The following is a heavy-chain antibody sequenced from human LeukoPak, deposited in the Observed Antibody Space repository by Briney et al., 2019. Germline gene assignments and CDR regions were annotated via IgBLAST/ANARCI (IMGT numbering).Heavy chain of an antibody. D-gene: IGHD3-3*01. CDR3: ARNLWRSGYSPKFDY. CDR1: GYTLTELS. Sequence: ASVKVSCKVSGYTLTELSMHWVRQAPGQGLEWMGWISAYNGNTNYAQKLQGRVTMTTDTSTSTAYMELRSLRSDDTAVYYCARNLWRSGYSPKFDYWGQGTLVTVSS. CDR2: ISAYNGNT. V-gene: IGHV1-18*01. J-gene: IGHJ4*02.